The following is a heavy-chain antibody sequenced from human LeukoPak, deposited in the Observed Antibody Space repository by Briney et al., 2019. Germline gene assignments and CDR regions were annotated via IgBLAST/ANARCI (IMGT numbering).Heavy chain of an antibody. CDR1: GGSINNYY. CDR3: ARGRYCSADICSGGDAFDI. Sequence: SETLSLTCTVSGGSINNYYWSWIRQPVGKGLEWIGRIYTRGSTNYNPSLKSRVTMSVDASKNQFSLKLSSVTAADTAVYYCARGRYCSADICSGGDAFDIWGQGTMVSVSS. D-gene: IGHD2-15*01. V-gene: IGHV4-4*07. J-gene: IGHJ3*02. CDR2: IYTRGST.